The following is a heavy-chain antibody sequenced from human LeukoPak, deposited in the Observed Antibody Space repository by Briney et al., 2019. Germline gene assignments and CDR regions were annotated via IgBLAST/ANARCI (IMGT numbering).Heavy chain of an antibody. CDR2: ISGSGGST. V-gene: IGHV3-23*01. CDR1: GFTFSNYA. J-gene: IGHJ4*02. Sequence: PGGSLRLSCAASGFTFSNYAMSWVRQAPGKGLEWVSAISGSGGSTYYADSVKGRFTISRDYSKNTLYLQMNSLRAEDTAVYYCAAYYDILTGYPNFDYWGQGTLVTVSS. CDR3: AAYYDILTGYPNFDY. D-gene: IGHD3-9*01.